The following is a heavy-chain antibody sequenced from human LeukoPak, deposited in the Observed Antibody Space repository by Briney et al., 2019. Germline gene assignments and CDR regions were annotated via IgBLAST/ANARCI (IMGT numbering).Heavy chain of an antibody. CDR3: ARVRRYCSGGSCYSGFDY. CDR1: GFTFSSYE. V-gene: IGHV3-48*03. D-gene: IGHD2-15*01. J-gene: IGHJ4*02. CDR2: ISSSGSTI. Sequence: GGSLRLSCAASGFTFSSYEMNWVRQAPGKGLEWVSYISSSGSTIYYADSVKGRFTISRDNAKNSLYLQMSSLRAEDTAVYYCARVRRYCSGGSCYSGFDYWGQGTLVTVSS.